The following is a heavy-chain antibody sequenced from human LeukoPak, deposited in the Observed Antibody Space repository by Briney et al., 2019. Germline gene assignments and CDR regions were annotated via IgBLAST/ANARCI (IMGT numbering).Heavy chain of an antibody. CDR2: VYASGST. CDR1: GDSISGYY. CDR3: ARDIGYCTSANCYGRFNWFDP. Sequence: TSETLSLTCTVSGDSISGYYWSWIRHPAGKGLEWIGRVYASGSTHYNPSVKSRVTMSVDASRNQFSLKLSSVTAADTAVHFCARDIGYCTSANCYGRFNWFDPWGQGTLVTVSS. J-gene: IGHJ5*02. D-gene: IGHD2-2*01. V-gene: IGHV4-4*07.